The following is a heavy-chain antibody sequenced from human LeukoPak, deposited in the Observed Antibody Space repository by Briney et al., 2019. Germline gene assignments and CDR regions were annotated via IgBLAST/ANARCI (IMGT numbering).Heavy chain of an antibody. CDR2: IIPIFGTA. Sequence: SVKVSCKASGGTFSSYAISWVRQAPGQGLEWMGGIIPIFGTANYAQKFQGTVTITADESTSTAYMELSSLRSEDTAVYYCASVVGYSYGFDYWGQGTLVTVSS. CDR3: ASVVGYSYGFDY. V-gene: IGHV1-69*13. D-gene: IGHD5-18*01. CDR1: GGTFSSYA. J-gene: IGHJ4*02.